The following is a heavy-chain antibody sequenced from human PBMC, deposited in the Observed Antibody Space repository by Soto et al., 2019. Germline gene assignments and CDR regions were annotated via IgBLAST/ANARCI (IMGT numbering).Heavy chain of an antibody. CDR2: IYDTGISGYTPST. V-gene: IGHV4-59*12. CDR1: GGYITCSY. CDR3: ARGEDAFFYYGLDG. Sequence: PSETLCVACTFSGGYITCSYWSWIGRPPGKGLEWIAYIYDTGISGYTPSTSYNPSLKSRATMSVDTSKSQFSLKLTSVTAADTAVYYCARGEDAFFYYGLDGWGQGITVTVSS. J-gene: IGHJ6*01.